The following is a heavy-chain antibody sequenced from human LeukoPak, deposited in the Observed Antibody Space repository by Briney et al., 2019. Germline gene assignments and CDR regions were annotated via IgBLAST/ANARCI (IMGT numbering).Heavy chain of an antibody. CDR2: IIPIFGTA. CDR3: AREECSGGSCYRRNWFDP. D-gene: IGHD2-15*01. V-gene: IGHV1-69*13. J-gene: IGHJ5*02. CDR1: GGTFSSYA. Sequence: GASVKVSCKASGGTFSSYAISWVRQAPGQGLEWIGGIIPIFGTANYAQKFQGRVTITADESTSTAYMELSSLRSEDTAVYYCAREECSGGSCYRRNWFDPWGQGTLVTVSS.